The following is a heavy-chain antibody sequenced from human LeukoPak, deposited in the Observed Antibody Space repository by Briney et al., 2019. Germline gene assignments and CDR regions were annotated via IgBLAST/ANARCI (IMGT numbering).Heavy chain of an antibody. V-gene: IGHV1-2*02. Sequence: GASVKVSCKASGYTFTGYYMHWVRQAPGQGLEWMGWINPNSGGTNYAQKFQGRVTMTRDTSISTAYMELSRLRSDDTAVYYCARSPYYYGRVPDYWGQGTLVTVSS. J-gene: IGHJ4*02. CDR2: INPNSGGT. CDR1: GYTFTGYY. CDR3: ARSPYYYGRVPDY. D-gene: IGHD3-10*01.